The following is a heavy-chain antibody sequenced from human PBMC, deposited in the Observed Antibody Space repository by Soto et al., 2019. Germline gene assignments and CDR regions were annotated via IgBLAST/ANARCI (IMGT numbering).Heavy chain of an antibody. CDR3: ARTRMEWALYFDN. V-gene: IGHV3-48*01. CDR1: GFSISDSG. D-gene: IGHD3-3*01. CDR2: ISNSSRTI. J-gene: IGHJ4*02. Sequence: GGSLRLSCEASGFSISDSGMNWVRRAPGKGLEWISYISNSSRTIYYAASVEGRFTVSRDNVKSSVHLQMNSLRGEDTGVYYCARTRMEWALYFDNWGRGTLVTVSS.